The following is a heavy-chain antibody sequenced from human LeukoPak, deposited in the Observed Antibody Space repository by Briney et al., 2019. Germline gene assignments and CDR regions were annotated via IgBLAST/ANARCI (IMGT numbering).Heavy chain of an antibody. CDR3: GRDNSPNVLRFLEWLLCGFDP. J-gene: IGHJ5*02. Sequence: GESLRLSCALSGFSLSDYYMSWIRPAPGEGPGGVSYIRTSGSTILYADSVKGRLIICRDNEENSLYVQMTCQRAEDTAVYYCGRDNSPNVLRFLEWLLCGFDPWGQGTLLTVSS. CDR2: IRTSGSTI. CDR1: GFSLSDYY. V-gene: IGHV3-11*04. D-gene: IGHD3-3*01.